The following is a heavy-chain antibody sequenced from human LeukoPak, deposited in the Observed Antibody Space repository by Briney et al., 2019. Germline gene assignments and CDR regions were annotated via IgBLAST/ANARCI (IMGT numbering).Heavy chain of an antibody. V-gene: IGHV1-24*01. D-gene: IGHD3-9*01. CDR3: ATGTHYDLLPF. CDR1: GYSMTEVS. J-gene: IGHJ4*02. CDR2: FDPGSGEI. Sequence: ASVKVSCKVSGYSMTEVSTHWARQAPGKGLEWMGGFDPGSGEIIYEQKFQDRVTMTEDTSTDTAYMELSSLRSGDTALYYCATGTHYDLLPFWGQGTLVTVSS.